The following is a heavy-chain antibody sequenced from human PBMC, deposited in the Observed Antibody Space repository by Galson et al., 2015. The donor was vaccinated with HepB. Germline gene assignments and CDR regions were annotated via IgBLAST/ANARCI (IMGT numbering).Heavy chain of an antibody. Sequence: SLRLSCAASGFTFSNYAISWVRQAPGKGLEWVSAISGSGGNTFYADSVKGRFTISRDISKNTLYLQMNSLRAEDTALYYCATPDYGGRYYYYGMDVWGQGTMVTVSS. D-gene: IGHD4-23*01. CDR2: ISGSGGNT. V-gene: IGHV3-23*01. CDR3: ATPDYGGRYYYYGMDV. CDR1: GFTFSNYA. J-gene: IGHJ6*02.